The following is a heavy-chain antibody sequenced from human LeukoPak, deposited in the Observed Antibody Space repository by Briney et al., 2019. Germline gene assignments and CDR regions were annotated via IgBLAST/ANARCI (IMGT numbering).Heavy chain of an antibody. J-gene: IGHJ3*01. CDR3: AKEAGQDYGALDAFDV. D-gene: IGHD4-17*01. CDR2: ISYDGSNK. V-gene: IGHV3-30-3*01. Sequence: GGSLRLSCAASGFTFSSYAMHWVRQAPGKGLEWVAVISYDGSNKYYADSVKGRFTISRDNSKNTLYLQMNSLRAEDTAVYYCAKEAGQDYGALDAFDVWGQGTMVTVSS. CDR1: GFTFSSYA.